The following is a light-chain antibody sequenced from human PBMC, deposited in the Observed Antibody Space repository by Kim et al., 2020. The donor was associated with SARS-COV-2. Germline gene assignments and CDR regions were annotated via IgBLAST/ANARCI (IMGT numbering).Light chain of an antibody. V-gene: IGKV1-39*01. CDR1: QTISSY. CDR2: ATS. Sequence: SASVGDRVTITCRASQTISSYLSWHQQKPGKAPNLLIYATSSLQSGVPSRFSGSGSGTDFTLTISSLQPEDFATYYCQQSYTTPYSFGQGTKLEI. J-gene: IGKJ2*03. CDR3: QQSYTTPYS.